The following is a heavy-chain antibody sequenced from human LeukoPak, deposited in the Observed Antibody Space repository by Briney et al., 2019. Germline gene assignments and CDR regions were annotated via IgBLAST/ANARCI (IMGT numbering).Heavy chain of an antibody. CDR3: ARDSAALFDY. D-gene: IGHD2-15*01. Sequence: PGGSLRLSCAASGFTFSSYGMHWVRQAPGKGLEWVAVIWYDGSNKYYADSVKGRFTISRDNSKNKMYLEMNSLRAEDTAVYYCARDSAALFDYWGQGTLVTASS. J-gene: IGHJ4*02. V-gene: IGHV3-33*01. CDR2: IWYDGSNK. CDR1: GFTFSSYG.